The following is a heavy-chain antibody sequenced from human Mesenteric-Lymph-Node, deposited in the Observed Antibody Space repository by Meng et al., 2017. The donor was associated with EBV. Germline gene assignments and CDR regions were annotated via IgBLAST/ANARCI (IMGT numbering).Heavy chain of an antibody. V-gene: IGHV6-1*01. CDR2: TYYLSPLYH. CDR1: GDSVSSNTAA. Sequence: QVQLQQSGPGLVKPSXXLXLTCAIPGDSVSSNTAAWNWIRQSPSRDLDCLGRTYYLSPLYHAYSFFVTSRLTIPPDTSKNQFSLPFNSVPPEDTALSSCARGATSVFDLWGRGTLVTVSS. CDR3: ARGATSVFDL. J-gene: IGHJ2*01.